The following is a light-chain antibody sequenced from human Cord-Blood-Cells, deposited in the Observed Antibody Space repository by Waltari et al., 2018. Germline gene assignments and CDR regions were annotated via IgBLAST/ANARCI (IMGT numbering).Light chain of an antibody. V-gene: IGLV2-14*01. Sequence: QSALTQPASVSGSPGQSIPISCTGTSSDVGGYHYVSWYQQHPGKAPKLLISEVSNRPSGVSNRFSGSKSGNTASLTISGLQAEDEADYYCSSYTSSSTLVFGTGTKVTVL. CDR3: SSYTSSSTLV. CDR1: SSDVGGYHY. J-gene: IGLJ1*01. CDR2: EVS.